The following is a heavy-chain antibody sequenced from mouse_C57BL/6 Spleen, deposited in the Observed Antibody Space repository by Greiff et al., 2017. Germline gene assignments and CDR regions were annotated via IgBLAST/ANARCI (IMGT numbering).Heavy chain of an antibody. CDR1: GYTFTDYY. CDR3: ARRLDYGSSYAFDY. V-gene: IGHV1-76*01. D-gene: IGHD1-1*01. Sequence: VQLQQSGAELVRPGASVKLSCKASGYTFTDYYINWVKQRPGQGLEWIARIYPGSGNTYYNEKFKGKATLTAEKSSSTAYMQLSSLTSEDSAVDFCARRLDYGSSYAFDYWGQGTTLTVSS. J-gene: IGHJ2*01. CDR2: IYPGSGNT.